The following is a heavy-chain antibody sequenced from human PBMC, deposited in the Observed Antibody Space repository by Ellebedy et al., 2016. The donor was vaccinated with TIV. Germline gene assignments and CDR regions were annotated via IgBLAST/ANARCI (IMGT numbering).Heavy chain of an antibody. Sequence: GESLKISCAASGFTVSSNYLSWVRHAPGKGLEWVSVIYSGGSTYYADSVKGRFTISRDKPKNTVYLQMNSLRREDTAVYYCARLYCGADCYPFNYYYGMDVWGQGTTVTVSS. J-gene: IGHJ6*02. CDR2: IYSGGST. V-gene: IGHV3-66*04. CDR1: GFTVSSNY. CDR3: ARLYCGADCYPFNYYYGMDV. D-gene: IGHD2-21*02.